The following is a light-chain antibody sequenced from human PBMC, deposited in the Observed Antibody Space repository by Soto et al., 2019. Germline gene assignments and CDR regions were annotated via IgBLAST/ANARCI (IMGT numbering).Light chain of an antibody. V-gene: IGKV1-5*03. CDR3: QQYNSYSPWT. CDR1: QSISSW. CDR2: KAA. Sequence: DIQMTQSPSILSLSVGDRVTITCRAGQSISSWLASYQQKPGKHPKRLIYKAASLESGVPSRFSGSRAGREFTLTISSLQQDDFATYYCQQYNSYSPWTFGQGTKVDI. J-gene: IGKJ1*01.